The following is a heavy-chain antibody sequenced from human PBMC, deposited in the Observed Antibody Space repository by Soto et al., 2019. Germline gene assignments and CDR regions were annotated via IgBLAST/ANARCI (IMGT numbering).Heavy chain of an antibody. J-gene: IGHJ6*03. CDR3: AKATGIAVAGTSRYYYYYMDV. CDR2: ISWNSGSI. V-gene: IGHV3-9*01. Sequence: EVQLVESGGGLVQPGRSLRLSCAASGFTFDDYAMHWVRQAPGKGLEWVSGISWNSGSIGYADSVKGRFTISRDNAKNSLYLQMNSLRAEDTALYYCAKATGIAVAGTSRYYYYYMDVWGKGTTVTVSS. D-gene: IGHD6-19*01. CDR1: GFTFDDYA.